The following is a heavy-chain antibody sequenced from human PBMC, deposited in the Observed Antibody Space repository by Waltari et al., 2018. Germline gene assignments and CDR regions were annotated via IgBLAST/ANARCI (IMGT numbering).Heavy chain of an antibody. CDR3: AGYSGYDGGFDP. D-gene: IGHD5-12*01. CDR2: INHSGST. CDR1: GGSFSGYY. V-gene: IGHV4-34*01. J-gene: IGHJ5*02. Sequence: QVQLQQWGAGLLKPSETLSLTCAVYGGSFSGYYWSWIRQPPGKGLEWIGEINHSGSTNYNPSLRSRVTISVDTSKNQFSLKLSSVTAADTAVYYCAGYSGYDGGFDPRGQGTLVTVSS.